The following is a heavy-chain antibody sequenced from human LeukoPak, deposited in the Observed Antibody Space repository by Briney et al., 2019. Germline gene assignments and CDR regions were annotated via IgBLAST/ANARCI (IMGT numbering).Heavy chain of an antibody. V-gene: IGHV4-61*02. CDR1: GDSISSGDYY. CDR3: ARGPYSYDSSGAFDI. J-gene: IGHJ3*02. D-gene: IGHD3-22*01. CDR2: ISSSGST. Sequence: PSETLSLTCTVSGDSISSGDYYWSWVRQPAGKGLEWIGRISSSGSTNYNPSLKSRVTISVDTSKNQFSLKLSSVTAADTAVYFCARGPYSYDSSGAFDIWGQGTMVTVSS.